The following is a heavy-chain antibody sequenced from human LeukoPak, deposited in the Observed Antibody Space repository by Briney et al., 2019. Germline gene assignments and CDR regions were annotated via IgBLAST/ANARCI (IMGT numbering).Heavy chain of an antibody. J-gene: IGHJ4*02. CDR3: AGSMEWLGGFFDY. Sequence: PGGSLRLSCAASGFTFSSYSMNWVRQAPGKGLEWVSSISSSSSYIYYADSVKGRFTISRDNAKNSLYLQMNSLRAEDTAVYYCAGSMEWLGGFFDYWGQGTLVTVSS. CDR1: GFTFSSYS. D-gene: IGHD5-24*01. V-gene: IGHV3-21*01. CDR2: ISSSSSYI.